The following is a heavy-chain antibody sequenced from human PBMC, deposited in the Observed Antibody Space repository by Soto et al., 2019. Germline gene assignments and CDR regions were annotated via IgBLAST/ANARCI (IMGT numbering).Heavy chain of an antibody. CDR1: GGSINSGGYY. D-gene: IGHD6-13*01. V-gene: IGHV4-31*03. J-gene: IGHJ4*02. Sequence: QVQLRESGPGLVKPSQTLSLTCTVSGGSINSGGYYWNWIRQHPGKGLQWIGYMYYSGSTYYNPFAGSRVIISADTSESHCSLKLSSVTAADTVVYFCARGYRQSGYSSSWVFDYWGQETLVNVSS. CDR3: ARGYRQSGYSSSWVFDY. CDR2: MYYSGST.